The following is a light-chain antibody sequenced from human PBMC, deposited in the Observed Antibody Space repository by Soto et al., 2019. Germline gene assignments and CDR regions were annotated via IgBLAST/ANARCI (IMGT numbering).Light chain of an antibody. Sequence: QSALTQPASVSGSPGQAITISCTGTSRDVGGYNYVSWYQQHPGKAPKLMIYEVSNRPSGVSNRFSGSKSGNTASLTISGLQAEDEADYYCSSYTSSSTWVFGGGTNVTVL. J-gene: IGLJ3*02. CDR3: SSYTSSSTWV. CDR1: SRDVGGYNY. CDR2: EVS. V-gene: IGLV2-14*01.